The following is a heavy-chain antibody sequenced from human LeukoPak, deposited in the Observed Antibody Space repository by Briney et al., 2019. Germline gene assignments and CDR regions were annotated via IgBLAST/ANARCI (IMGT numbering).Heavy chain of an antibody. CDR3: ARDRNTDFWSGYYTTSCDY. Sequence: PGGALRLSCAASGFTFSSYSMNWVRQAPGKGLECVATIKQDGSEKYYMDSVKGGFTISRDNAKNSLYLQMNSLRAEDTAVYYCARDRNTDFWSGYYTTSCDYWGQGKLVTVSS. J-gene: IGHJ4*02. V-gene: IGHV3-7*01. CDR1: GFTFSSYS. D-gene: IGHD3-3*01. CDR2: IKQDGSEK.